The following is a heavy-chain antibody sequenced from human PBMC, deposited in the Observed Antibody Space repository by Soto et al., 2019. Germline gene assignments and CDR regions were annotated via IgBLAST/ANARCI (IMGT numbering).Heavy chain of an antibody. J-gene: IGHJ3*02. V-gene: IGHV4-31*03. CDR3: ARDDYGDYGQAFDI. D-gene: IGHD4-17*01. Sequence: QVQLQESGPGLVKPSQTLSLTCTVSGGSISSGGYYWSWIRQHPGKGLEWIGYIYYSGSTYYNPSLKSRVTRSVDTSKNQFSLKLSSVTAADTAVYYCARDDYGDYGQAFDIWGQGTMVTVSS. CDR1: GGSISSGGYY. CDR2: IYYSGST.